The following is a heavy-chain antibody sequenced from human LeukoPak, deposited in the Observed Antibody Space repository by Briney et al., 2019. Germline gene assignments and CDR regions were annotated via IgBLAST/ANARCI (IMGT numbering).Heavy chain of an antibody. CDR3: ARDHPAPGINYFFDL. V-gene: IGHV3-48*03. Sequence: GGSLRLSCAASGFTFSGYEMNWVRQAPGKGLEWVSYISTSGGTTHYADSVKGRFTISRDNAKNSLFLQMNSLRADDTAVYYCARDHPAPGINYFFDLWGRGTLVTVSS. CDR1: GFTFSGYE. D-gene: IGHD3-10*01. J-gene: IGHJ2*01. CDR2: ISTSGGTT.